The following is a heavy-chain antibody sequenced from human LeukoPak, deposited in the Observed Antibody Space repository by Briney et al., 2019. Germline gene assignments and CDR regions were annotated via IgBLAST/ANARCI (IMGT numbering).Heavy chain of an antibody. V-gene: IGHV4-59*01. D-gene: IGHD6-19*01. Sequence: SETLSLTCTVSGGSMSSYYWNWVRQPPGKGLEWIGNIYSSGSTDYNPSLKSRVTISLDTSKFQFSLRLNSVTAADTAVYYCARAHDRAVADYWGQGTLVTVSS. CDR2: IYSSGST. CDR3: ARAHDRAVADY. CDR1: GGSMSSYY. J-gene: IGHJ4*02.